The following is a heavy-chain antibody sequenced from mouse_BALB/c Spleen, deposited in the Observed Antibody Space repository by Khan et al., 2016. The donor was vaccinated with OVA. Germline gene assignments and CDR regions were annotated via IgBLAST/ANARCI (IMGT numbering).Heavy chain of an antibody. CDR2: IYPGNGDT. Sequence: QVQLQQSGAELARPGASVKLSCKASGYIFTKFWMQWVKQRPGQGLEWIGAIYPGNGDTRYTQRFKGKATLTADESSSTAYMQLSSLASEDSAVYYCGRSCDSYYFDYWGQGTTLTVSS. CDR3: GRSCDSYYFDY. J-gene: IGHJ2*01. V-gene: IGHV1-87*01. CDR1: GYIFTKFW.